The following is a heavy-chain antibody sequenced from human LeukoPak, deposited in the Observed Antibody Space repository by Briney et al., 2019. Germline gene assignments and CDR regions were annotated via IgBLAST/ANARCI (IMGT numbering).Heavy chain of an antibody. Sequence: ASVKVSCKASGYTFTSYYMHWVRQAPGQGLEWMGWMNPNSGNTGYAQKFQGRVTMTRNTSISTAYMELSSLRSEDTAVYYCARGGLSSWYYFDYWGQGTLVTVSS. CDR1: GYTFTSYY. J-gene: IGHJ4*02. V-gene: IGHV1-8*02. D-gene: IGHD6-13*01. CDR3: ARGGLSSWYYFDY. CDR2: MNPNSGNT.